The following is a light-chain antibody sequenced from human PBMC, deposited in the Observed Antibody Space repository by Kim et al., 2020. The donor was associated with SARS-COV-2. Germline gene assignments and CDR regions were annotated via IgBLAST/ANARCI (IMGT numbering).Light chain of an antibody. CDR1: SSDVGGSNY. CDR2: DVS. Sequence: GQTVTNSDTGTSSDVGGSNYVSWYLQHPGKAPTLMIYDVSERPSGVPDRFSGSKSGNTASLTISGLQAEDEADYYCCSYAGNYTLVFGGGTQLTVL. V-gene: IGLV2-11*01. CDR3: CSYAGNYTLV. J-gene: IGLJ2*01.